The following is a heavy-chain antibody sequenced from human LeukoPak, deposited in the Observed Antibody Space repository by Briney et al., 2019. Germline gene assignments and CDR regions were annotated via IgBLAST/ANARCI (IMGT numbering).Heavy chain of an antibody. CDR2: ISGSGGST. J-gene: IGHJ4*02. V-gene: IGHV3-23*01. D-gene: IGHD3-10*01. CDR3: AATRITMVRGVIGVY. Sequence: GGSLRLSCAASGFIFSSYAMSWVRQAPGKGLEWVSAISGSGGSTCYADSVKGRFTISRDNSKNTLYLQMNSLRAEDTAVYYCAATRITMVRGVIGVYWGQGTLVTVSS. CDR1: GFIFSSYA.